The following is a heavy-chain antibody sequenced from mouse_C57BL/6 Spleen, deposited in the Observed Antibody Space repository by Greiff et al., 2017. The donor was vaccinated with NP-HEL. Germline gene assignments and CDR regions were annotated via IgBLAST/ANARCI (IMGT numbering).Heavy chain of an antibody. D-gene: IGHD2-3*01. J-gene: IGHJ4*01. CDR3: ARWLLHYYAMDY. CDR1: GYSFTGYF. V-gene: IGHV1-20*01. Sequence: VQLQQSGPELVKPGDSVKMSCKASGYSFTGYFMNWVMQSHGKSLEWIGRINPYNGDTFYNQKFKGKATLTVDKSSSTAHMELRSLTSEDSAVYYCARWLLHYYAMDYWGQGTSVTVSS. CDR2: INPYNGDT.